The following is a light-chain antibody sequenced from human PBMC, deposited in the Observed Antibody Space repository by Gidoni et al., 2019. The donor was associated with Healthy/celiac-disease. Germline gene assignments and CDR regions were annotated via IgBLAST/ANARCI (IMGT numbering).Light chain of an antibody. CDR3: QPYNSYLYT. J-gene: IGKJ2*01. CDR1: QSISSW. Sequence: DIKMTQSPSTLSASVGDRVTITCRASQSISSWLAWYQQKPGKAPKLLTYKASSLESGVPPRFSCSGSGTEFTLTIISLPPDDFATYYCQPYNSYLYTFGQGTKLEIK. V-gene: IGKV1-5*03. CDR2: KAS.